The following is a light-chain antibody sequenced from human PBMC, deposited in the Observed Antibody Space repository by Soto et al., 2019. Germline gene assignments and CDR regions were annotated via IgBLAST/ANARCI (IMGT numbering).Light chain of an antibody. Sequence: DIQMTQSPSSVSASVGERVTITCRASQGISSWLAWYQQKPGKAPKLLIYKASTLKSGVPSRFSGSGSGTEFTLTISSLQPDDFATYYCQHYNSYSEAFGQGTKVELK. CDR1: QGISSW. V-gene: IGKV1-5*03. CDR2: KAS. J-gene: IGKJ1*01. CDR3: QHYNSYSEA.